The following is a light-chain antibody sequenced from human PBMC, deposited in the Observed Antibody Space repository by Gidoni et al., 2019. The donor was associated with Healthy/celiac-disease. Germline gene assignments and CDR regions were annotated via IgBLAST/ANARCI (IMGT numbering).Light chain of an antibody. CDR3: CSYAGSNHMV. J-gene: IGLJ2*01. CDR2: EGS. V-gene: IGLV2-23*01. CDR1: SSDVGSYNL. Sequence: QSALTQPASVSGSPGQSITISCTGTSSDVGSYNLVSWYQQHPGKAPKLMIYEGSKRPSGVSNRFSGSKSGNTASLTISGLQAEDEADYYCCSYAGSNHMVFGGGTKLTVL.